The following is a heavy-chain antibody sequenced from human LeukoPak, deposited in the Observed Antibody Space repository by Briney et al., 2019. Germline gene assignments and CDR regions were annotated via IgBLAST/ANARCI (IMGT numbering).Heavy chain of an antibody. V-gene: IGHV1-46*01. D-gene: IGHD4-23*01. Sequence: ASVKVSCKASGYTFTGYYMHWVRQAPGQGLEWMGIINPSGGSTSYAQKFQGRVTMTRDMSTSTVYMELSSLRSEDTAVYYCATLPDYGGKQDAFDIWGQGTMVTVSS. CDR3: ATLPDYGGKQDAFDI. CDR2: INPSGGST. CDR1: GYTFTGYY. J-gene: IGHJ3*02.